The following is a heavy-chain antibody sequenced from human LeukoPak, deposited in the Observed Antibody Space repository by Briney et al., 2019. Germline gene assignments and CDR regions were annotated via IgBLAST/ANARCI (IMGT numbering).Heavy chain of an antibody. CDR1: GGSISRGGYF. CDR2: IYDSGRI. V-gene: IGHV4-31*03. J-gene: IGHJ5*02. Sequence: SETLSLTCTVSGGSISRGGYFSSWVRQHPGKGLEWIAYIYDSGRINYNPSLESRVTISLDTSKNQFSLKLSSVTAADTAVYYCARAFRSNPYNWFDPWGQGTLVTVSS. CDR3: ARAFRSNPYNWFDP.